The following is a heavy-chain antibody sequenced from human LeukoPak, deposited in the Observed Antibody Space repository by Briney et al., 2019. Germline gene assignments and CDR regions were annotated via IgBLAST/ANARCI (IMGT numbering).Heavy chain of an antibody. CDR1: GFIFSDYY. CDR3: ARQYYDFSYGMDV. Sequence: GGSLRLSCAASGFIFSDYYMSWIRQAPGKGLEWVSYISNSAITTYYADSVKGRFTISRDNAKNLVYLQMNSLRAEDTAVYYCARQYYDFSYGMDVWGQGTTVTVSS. CDR2: ISNSAITT. J-gene: IGHJ6*02. D-gene: IGHD3/OR15-3a*01. V-gene: IGHV3-11*01.